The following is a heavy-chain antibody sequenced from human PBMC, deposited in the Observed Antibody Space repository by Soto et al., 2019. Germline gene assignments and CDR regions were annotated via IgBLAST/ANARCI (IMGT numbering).Heavy chain of an antibody. V-gene: IGHV1-3*01. Sequence: QVQLVQSGAEVQKPGASVKISCKASGYTFIRYTMNWVRRAPGQRLEWMGWINPDNGNTKSSQKFQDRVIITRDTSASTAYMDLSSLRSEDTAVYYCARGIATGQLDPWGQGTLVTVSS. CDR1: GYTFIRYT. CDR2: INPDNGNT. D-gene: IGHD2-15*01. CDR3: ARGIATGQLDP. J-gene: IGHJ5*02.